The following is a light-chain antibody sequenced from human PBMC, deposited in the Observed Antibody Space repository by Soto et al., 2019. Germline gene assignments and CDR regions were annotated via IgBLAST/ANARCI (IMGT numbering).Light chain of an antibody. V-gene: IGKV3-11*01. CDR3: QQRSNWLT. Sequence: EIVMTQSPGTLSLSPGETATLSCRASQSVSSNYVAWFHQKPGQAPRLLIYDASNRATGIPARFSGSGSGTDFTLTISSLEPEDFAVYYCQQRSNWLTFGGGTKVDIK. CDR1: QSVSSN. CDR2: DAS. J-gene: IGKJ4*01.